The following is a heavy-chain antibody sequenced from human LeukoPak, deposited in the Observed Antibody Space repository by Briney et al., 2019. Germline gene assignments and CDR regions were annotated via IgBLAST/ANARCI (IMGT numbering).Heavy chain of an antibody. J-gene: IGHJ4*02. V-gene: IGHV3-7*01. CDR2: IKQDESER. CDR1: GFTFSNYW. D-gene: IGHD6-19*01. Sequence: GSLRLSCAASGFTFSNYWMSWVRQAPGKGLEWVANIKQDESERYYVDSVKGRFTISRDNAKNSVYLQMNRLRAEDTAVYYCARGSSSGWYFDYWGQGTLVTVSS. CDR3: ARGSSSGWYFDY.